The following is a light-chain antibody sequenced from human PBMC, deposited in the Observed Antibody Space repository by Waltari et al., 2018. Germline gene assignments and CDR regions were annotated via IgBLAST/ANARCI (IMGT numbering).Light chain of an antibody. CDR1: HRINIW. Sequence: IQVIQSPSTLSASVGDTVTISCRVSHRINIWLAWYQQKPGKAPKLLIKKASTLEDGVPSRFSGSGSGTEFTLTIKSLRPDDFGTYFCQQFDTDVTFGQGT. CDR2: KAS. J-gene: IGKJ5*01. CDR3: QQFDTDVT. V-gene: IGKV1-5*01.